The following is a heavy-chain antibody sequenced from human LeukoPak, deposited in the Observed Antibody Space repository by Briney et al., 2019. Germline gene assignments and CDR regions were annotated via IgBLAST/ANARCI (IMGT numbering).Heavy chain of an antibody. J-gene: IGHJ4*02. V-gene: IGHV3-48*03. CDR1: GFTLSSYE. Sequence: HPGGSLRLSCAASGFTLSSYEMHWVRQAPGKGLEWVSYISSSDSTIYYADSVKGRFTISRDNSKNTLYLQMNSLRAADTAVYYXXXDLTTVTSQGDFWGQGTLVTVSS. CDR2: ISSSDSTI. D-gene: IGHD4-17*01. CDR3: XXDLTTVTSQGDF.